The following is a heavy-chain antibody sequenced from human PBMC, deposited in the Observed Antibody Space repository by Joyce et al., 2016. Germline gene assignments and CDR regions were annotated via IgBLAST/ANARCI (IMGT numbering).Heavy chain of an antibody. CDR3: ARGLSSGSYFDL. CDR1: GPSITNGGYY. CDR2: IFHNGNS. D-gene: IGHD1-26*01. J-gene: IGHJ5*02. Sequence: QVRLQASGPGLARPSQTLSLTCSVSGPSITNGGYYWSWIRQHPGKGLEWIAYIFHNGNSYYYPSLKSRVTISVDTSKNQFSLNLNSVTAADTARYYCARGLSSGSYFDLWGQGIPVSVSS. V-gene: IGHV4-31*03.